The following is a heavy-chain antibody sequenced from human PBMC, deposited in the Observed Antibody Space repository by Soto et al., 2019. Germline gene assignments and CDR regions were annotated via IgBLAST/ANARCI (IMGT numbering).Heavy chain of an antibody. CDR1: GFTFSSYT. CDR3: ARRSSAGTMDY. V-gene: IGHV3-48*02. D-gene: IGHD6-13*01. J-gene: IGHJ4*02. CDR2: INNGSSSI. Sequence: GGSLRLSCAASGFTFSSYTMNWVRQAPGRGLEWVSYINNGSSSIYYADSVKGRFTISRDNAKNSLYVQMNSLRDEDTAVYYCARRSSAGTMDYWGQGTLVTVS.